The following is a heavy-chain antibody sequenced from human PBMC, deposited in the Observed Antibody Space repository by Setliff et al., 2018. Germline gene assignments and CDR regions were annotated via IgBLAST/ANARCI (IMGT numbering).Heavy chain of an antibody. CDR2: IHASGST. CDR3: ARSGDYGSGRLSP. CDR1: GGSISSGDHY. D-gene: IGHD3-10*01. V-gene: IGHV4-61*02. J-gene: IGHJ5*02. Sequence: SETLSLTCTVSGGSISSGDHYWSWIRQPAGKGLEWIGRIHASGSTNHNPSLKSRVTISLDTSNNQFSLKLSSVTAAETAMYYCARSGDYGSGRLSPWGQGTLVTVSS.